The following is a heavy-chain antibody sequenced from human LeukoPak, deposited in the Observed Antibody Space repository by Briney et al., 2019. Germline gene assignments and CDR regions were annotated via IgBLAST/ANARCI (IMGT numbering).Heavy chain of an antibody. CDR3: ATYFLDTSARD. V-gene: IGHV1-2*02. CDR2: INPNSGGT. J-gene: IGHJ4*02. CDR1: GYTFTGYY. Sequence: ASVKVSCTASGYTFTGYYMHWVRQAPGQGLEWMGWINPNSGGTNYAQKFQGRVTMTSDTSISTGYMELSSLRSDDTAVYYCATYFLDTSARDWGQGALVTVSS. D-gene: IGHD3-22*01.